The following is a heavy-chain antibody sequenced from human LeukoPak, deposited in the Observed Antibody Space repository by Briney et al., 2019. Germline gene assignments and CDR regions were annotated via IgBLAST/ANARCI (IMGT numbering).Heavy chain of an antibody. CDR2: IIPIFGTA. D-gene: IGHD6-13*01. CDR1: GGTFSSYA. Sequence: ASVKVSCKASGGTFSSYAISWVRQAPEQGLEWMGGIIPIFGTANYAQKFQGRVTITADESTSTAYMELSSLRSEDTAEYYCARDHSGAAAGKYWFDPWGQGTLVTVSS. CDR3: ARDHSGAAAGKYWFDP. V-gene: IGHV1-69*13. J-gene: IGHJ5*02.